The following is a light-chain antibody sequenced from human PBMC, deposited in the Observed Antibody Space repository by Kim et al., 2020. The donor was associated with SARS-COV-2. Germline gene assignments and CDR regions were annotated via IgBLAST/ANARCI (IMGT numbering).Light chain of an antibody. CDR3: QHQGT. Sequence: DIQMTQFPSTLSASVGDRVTITCRASQNIPTWLAWYHQKPGKAPRLLMYKASGLEGGDPSRFSGSGSGTEFNLTIDSLQPEDFATYYCQHQGTFGQGTKVDIK. CDR1: QNIPTW. J-gene: IGKJ1*01. CDR2: KAS. V-gene: IGKV1-5*03.